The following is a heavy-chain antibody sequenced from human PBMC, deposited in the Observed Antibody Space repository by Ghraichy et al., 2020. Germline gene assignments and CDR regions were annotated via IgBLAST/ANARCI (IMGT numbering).Heavy chain of an antibody. J-gene: IGHJ4*02. CDR2: ISGSGGTT. CDR1: GITFSNYA. Sequence: GGSLRLSCAASGITFSNYAMSWVRQAPGKGLEWVSSISGSGGTTYYADSVKGRFTISRDNSKNTLYLQINGLRVEDTAIYYCAKDRSTFTYWCQGSLVTVSS. V-gene: IGHV3-23*01. CDR3: AKDRSTFTY.